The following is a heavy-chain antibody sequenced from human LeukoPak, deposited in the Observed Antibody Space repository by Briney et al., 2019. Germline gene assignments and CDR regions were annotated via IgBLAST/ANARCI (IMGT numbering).Heavy chain of an antibody. J-gene: IGHJ6*02. CDR2: SIPILGIA. CDR1: GGTFSSYA. Sequence: SVKVSCKASGGTFSSYAISWVRQAPGQGLEWMGRSIPILGIANYAQKFQGRVTITADKSTSTAYMELSSLRSEDTAVYYCARARGGSYYYYGMDVWGQGTTVTVSS. D-gene: IGHD1-26*01. CDR3: ARARGGSYYYYGMDV. V-gene: IGHV1-69*04.